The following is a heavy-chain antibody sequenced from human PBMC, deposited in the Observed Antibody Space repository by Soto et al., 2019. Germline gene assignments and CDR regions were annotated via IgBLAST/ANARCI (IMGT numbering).Heavy chain of an antibody. Sequence: GGSLRLSCAASGFTFSSYSMNWVRQAPGKGLEWVSSISSSSSYIYYADSVKGRFTISRDNAKNSLYLQMNSLRAEDTAVYYCAGPTTDQPPHYYGMDVWGQGXTVTVSS. D-gene: IGHD4-4*01. CDR2: ISSSSSYI. J-gene: IGHJ6*02. CDR3: AGPTTDQPPHYYGMDV. V-gene: IGHV3-21*01. CDR1: GFTFSSYS.